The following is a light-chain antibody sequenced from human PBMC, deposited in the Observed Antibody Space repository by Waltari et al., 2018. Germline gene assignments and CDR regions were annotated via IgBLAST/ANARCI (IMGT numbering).Light chain of an antibody. CDR3: QHYGTSPPLT. CDR1: QTFSSSY. Sequence: EIGLKQPPGTLAVSPGERATLSCRASQTFSSSYLVWYQQKPGQAPRLLIYGASTRAAGCPVRFSGSGSGTDFTLTISRLEPEDFAVYYCQHYGTSPPLTFGGGTKVEIK. CDR2: GAS. J-gene: IGKJ4*01. V-gene: IGKV3-20*01.